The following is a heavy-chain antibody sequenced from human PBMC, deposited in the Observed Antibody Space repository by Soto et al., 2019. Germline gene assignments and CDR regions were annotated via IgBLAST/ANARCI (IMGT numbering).Heavy chain of an antibody. CDR3: ARESYSGNFFDY. CDR1: GGSFSGYY. J-gene: IGHJ4*02. CDR2: INHSGST. D-gene: IGHD2-21*01. Sequence: PSETLSLTCAVYGGSFSGYYWSWIRQPPGKGLEWIGEINHSGSTNYNPSLKSRVTISVDTSKNQFSLKLSSVTAADTAVYYCARESYSGNFFDYWGQGSLVTVSS. V-gene: IGHV4-34*01.